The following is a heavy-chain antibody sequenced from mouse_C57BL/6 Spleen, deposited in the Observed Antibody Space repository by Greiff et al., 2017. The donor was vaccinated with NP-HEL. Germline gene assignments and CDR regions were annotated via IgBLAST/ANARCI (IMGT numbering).Heavy chain of an antibody. CDR3: ARRGDGHWYFDV. J-gene: IGHJ1*03. V-gene: IGHV1-18*01. CDR1: GYTFTDYN. CDR2: INPNNGGT. D-gene: IGHD2-3*01. Sequence: EVKLMESGPELVKPGASVKIPCKASGYTFTDYNMDWVKQSHGKSLEWIGDINPNNGGTIYNQKFKGKATLTVDKSSSTAYMELRSLTSEDTAVYYCARRGDGHWYFDVWGTGTTVTVSS.